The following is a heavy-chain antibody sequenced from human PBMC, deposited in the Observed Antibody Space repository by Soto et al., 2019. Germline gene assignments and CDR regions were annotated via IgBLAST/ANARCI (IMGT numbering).Heavy chain of an antibody. V-gene: IGHV5-51*01. D-gene: IGHD6-13*01. CDR2: IYPGDSDT. CDR1: GYSFTSYW. CDR3: ARARQQLVPHPRQPPPYWYFDL. Sequence: GESLKISCKGSGYSFTSYWIGWVRQMPGKGLEWMGIIYPGDSDTRYSPSFQGQVTISADKSISTAYLQWSSLKASDTAMYYCARARQQLVPHPRQPPPYWYFDLWGRGTLVTVSS. J-gene: IGHJ2*01.